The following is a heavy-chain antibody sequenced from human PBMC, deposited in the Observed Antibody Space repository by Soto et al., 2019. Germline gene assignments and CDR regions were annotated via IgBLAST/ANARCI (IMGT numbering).Heavy chain of an antibody. CDR1: GYNFTDYW. CDR2: VDPNDSFA. D-gene: IGHD3-10*01. Sequence: GESLKISCKASGYNFTDYWIDWVRQMPGKGLEWMGRVDPNDSFATYSPSFEGHVSISVDKSTNIVYLQWRSLRASDTATYYCARHQSGSGNSNFDFWGQGTPVTVSS. V-gene: IGHV5-10-1*01. J-gene: IGHJ4*02. CDR3: ARHQSGSGNSNFDF.